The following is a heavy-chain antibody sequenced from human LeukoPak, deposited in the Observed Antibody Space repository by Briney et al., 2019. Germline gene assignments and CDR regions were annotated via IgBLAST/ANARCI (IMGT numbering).Heavy chain of an antibody. CDR3: ARGVYGSGKGVYDYFDY. J-gene: IGHJ4*02. CDR2: ISSSGSII. Sequence: GGSLRLSCAASGFTFSSYEMNWVRQAPGKGLEWVSYISSSGSIIYYADSVKGRFTISRDNAKNSLYLQMNSLRAEDTAVYYCARGVYGSGKGVYDYFDYWGQGTLVTVSS. CDR1: GFTFSSYE. V-gene: IGHV3-48*03. D-gene: IGHD3-10*01.